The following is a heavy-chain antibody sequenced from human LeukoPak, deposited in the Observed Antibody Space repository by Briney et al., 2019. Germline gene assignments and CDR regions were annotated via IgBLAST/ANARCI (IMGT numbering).Heavy chain of an antibody. V-gene: IGHV3-74*01. J-gene: IGHJ4*02. CDR3: GTVFDH. Sequence: GGSLRLSCAASGFTFTNYWMHWVRQAPGKGLVWVSRIDIDGAGTSYADSVKGRFTISRDNAKNTVSLQMNSLKAEDTAVYYCGTVFDHWGPGILVTVSS. CDR2: IDIDGAGT. CDR1: GFTFTNYW.